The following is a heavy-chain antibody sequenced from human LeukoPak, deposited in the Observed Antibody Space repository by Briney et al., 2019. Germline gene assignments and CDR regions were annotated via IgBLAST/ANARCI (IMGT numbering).Heavy chain of an antibody. CDR3: ARDRAVALPTYFYYMDV. J-gene: IGHJ6*03. V-gene: IGHV3-30*03. CDR2: ISQTGSIE. Sequence: GGSLRLSCAASGFTFPTYVIHCVRQAPGKGLEWVAVISQTGSIETYADSVRGRFSISRDNSDSTVYLQMNSLKTEDTAVYYCARDRAVALPTYFYYMDVWGKGTTVIVSS. D-gene: IGHD2-15*01. CDR1: GFTFPTYV.